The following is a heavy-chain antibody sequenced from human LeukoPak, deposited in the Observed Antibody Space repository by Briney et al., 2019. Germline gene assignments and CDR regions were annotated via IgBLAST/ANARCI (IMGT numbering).Heavy chain of an antibody. Sequence: PGGSLRLSCAASGFTFSSYWMHWVRQAPGKGLVWVSRINTDGSSTSYADSVKGRFTISRENAKNSSYLQMNSLRAGDTAVYYCARDCGDRCGSPSHYGMDVWGQGTTVTVSS. V-gene: IGHV3-74*01. D-gene: IGHD1-26*01. CDR2: INTDGSST. CDR3: ARDCGDRCGSPSHYGMDV. J-gene: IGHJ6*02. CDR1: GFTFSSYW.